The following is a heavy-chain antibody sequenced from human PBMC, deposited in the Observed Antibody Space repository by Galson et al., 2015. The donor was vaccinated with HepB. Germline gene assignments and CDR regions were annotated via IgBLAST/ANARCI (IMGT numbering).Heavy chain of an antibody. J-gene: IGHJ5*02. Sequence: SVKVSCKASGYTFTGYYMHWVRQAPGQGLEWMGWINPNSGGTNYAQKFQGWVTMTRDTSISTAYMELSRLRSDDTAVYYCARGGSIVGTDWFDPWGQGTLVTVSS. CDR3: ARGGSIVGTDWFDP. CDR1: GYTFTGYY. V-gene: IGHV1-2*04. CDR2: INPNSGGT. D-gene: IGHD3-22*01.